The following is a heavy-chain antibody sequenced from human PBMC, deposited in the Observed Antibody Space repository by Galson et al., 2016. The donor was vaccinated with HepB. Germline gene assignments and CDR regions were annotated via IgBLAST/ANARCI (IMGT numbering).Heavy chain of an antibody. J-gene: IGHJ4*02. CDR2: ISATGDKT. D-gene: IGHD3/OR15-3a*01. V-gene: IGHV3-23*01. Sequence: SLRLSCAASGFNFSPYAMNWVRQAPGKGLECVSGISATGDKTHYADAGTGRFTISRNNAKNTLKLQMNSLRVDDTAVYYCANIRGLGDQGTLVTVSS. CDR1: GFNFSPYA. CDR3: ANIRGL.